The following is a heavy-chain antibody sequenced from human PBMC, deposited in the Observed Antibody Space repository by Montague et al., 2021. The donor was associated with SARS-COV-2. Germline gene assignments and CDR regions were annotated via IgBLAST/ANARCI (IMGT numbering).Heavy chain of an antibody. CDR1: GFSLKTSGEG. CDR2: IYSNDEK. D-gene: IGHD3-9*01. Sequence: PALVKPTQTLTLTCTFSGFSLKTSGEGVGWIRQPPGKALEWVAVIYSNDEKRYSPSLRNRLTITKDTAKNQVVLSLTYVDPVDTATYYCAHLIRYYDIFTGIPFDYWGQGSQVTVSS. CDR3: AHLIRYYDIFTGIPFDY. V-gene: IGHV2-5*01. J-gene: IGHJ4*02.